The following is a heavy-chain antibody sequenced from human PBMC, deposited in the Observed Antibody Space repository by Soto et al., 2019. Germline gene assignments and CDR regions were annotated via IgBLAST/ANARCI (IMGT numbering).Heavy chain of an antibody. Sequence: QVQLVQSGAEVKKPGASVKVSCKASGYTFTSYGISWVRQAPGQGLEWMGWISAYNGNTNSAQKLQGRVTMTTDTSTSRAYMELRSLRSDFTAVYSCARSSGSAYWFDPWGQGPLVTASS. V-gene: IGHV1-18*01. CDR3: ARSSGSAYWFDP. J-gene: IGHJ5*02. D-gene: IGHD6-6*01. CDR2: ISAYNGNT. CDR1: GYTFTSYG.